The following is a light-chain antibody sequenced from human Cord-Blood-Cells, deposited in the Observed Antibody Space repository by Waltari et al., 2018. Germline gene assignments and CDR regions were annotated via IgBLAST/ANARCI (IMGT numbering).Light chain of an antibody. CDR1: PSVSSSY. J-gene: IGKJ1*01. V-gene: IGKV3-20*01. CDR3: QQYGSSPRT. Sequence: EIVWTQSPGTLSLPPGDVATLSCSDSPSVSSSYLAWYQQKPGQAPRLLIYGASSRATGIPDRFSGSGSGTDFTLTISSLEPEDVAVYYCQQYGSSPRTFGQGTKVEIK. CDR2: GAS.